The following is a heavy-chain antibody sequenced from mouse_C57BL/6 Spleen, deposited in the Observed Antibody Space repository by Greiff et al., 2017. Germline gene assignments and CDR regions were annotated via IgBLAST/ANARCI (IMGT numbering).Heavy chain of an antibody. D-gene: IGHD2-12*01. CDR3: AREGDLRQNYAMDY. CDR2: ISDGGSYT. CDR1: GFTFSSYA. Sequence: EVQLVESGGGLVKPGGSLKLSCAASGFTFSSYAMSWVRQTPEKRLEWVATISDGGSYTYYPDNVKGRFTISRDNAKNNLYLQMSHLKSEDTAMYYCAREGDLRQNYAMDYWGQGTSVTVSS. J-gene: IGHJ4*01. V-gene: IGHV5-4*01.